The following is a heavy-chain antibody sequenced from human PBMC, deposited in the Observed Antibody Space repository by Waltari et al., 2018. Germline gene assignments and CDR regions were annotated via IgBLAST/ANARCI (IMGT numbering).Heavy chain of an antibody. CDR2: IYYSGST. CDR1: GGSISSSSYY. CDR3: ARGYSYGYYYYYGMDV. D-gene: IGHD5-18*01. Sequence: QLQLHESGPGLVTPSETLSLTCTVSGGSISSSSYYWGWLRQPPGKGLEWIGSIYYSGSTYYNPSLKSRVTISVDTSKNQFSLKLSSVTAADTAVYYCARGYSYGYYYYYGMDVWGQGTTVTVSS. J-gene: IGHJ6*02. V-gene: IGHV4-39*01.